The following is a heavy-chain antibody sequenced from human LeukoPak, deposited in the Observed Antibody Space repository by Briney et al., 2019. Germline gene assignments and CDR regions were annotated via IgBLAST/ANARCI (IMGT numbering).Heavy chain of an antibody. J-gene: IGHJ4*02. CDR3: VRDIGSYPPEK. Sequence: GGSLRLSCAASGFSVSSTYMSWVRQAPGKGLEWVSLMYSHGLISYGDSVRGRFTISRDTSKNTLHLQMNSLRAEDTAIYYCVRDIGSYPPEKWGQGTLVTVSS. CDR2: MYSHGLI. V-gene: IGHV3-53*01. D-gene: IGHD1-26*01. CDR1: GFSVSSTY.